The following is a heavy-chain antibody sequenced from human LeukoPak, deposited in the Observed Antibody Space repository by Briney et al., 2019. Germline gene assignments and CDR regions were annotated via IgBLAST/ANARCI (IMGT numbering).Heavy chain of an antibody. Sequence: GGSLRLPCAASGFTLSDYYMSWIRQAPGKGLEWVSYISSSSSYTDYADSVKGRFTISRDNAKNSLNLQMNSLRAEDTAVYYCARDSGYSGYSDYWGQGTLVTVSS. J-gene: IGHJ4*02. D-gene: IGHD5-12*01. V-gene: IGHV3-11*05. CDR1: GFTLSDYY. CDR3: ARDSGYSGYSDY. CDR2: ISSSSSYT.